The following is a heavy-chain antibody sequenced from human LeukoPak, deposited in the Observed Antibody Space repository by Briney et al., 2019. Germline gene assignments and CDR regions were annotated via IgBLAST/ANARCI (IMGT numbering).Heavy chain of an antibody. V-gene: IGHV5-51*01. J-gene: IGHJ4*02. D-gene: IGHD3-16*02. CDR3: ARMIGLGEVSPYFDY. CDR2: IYPGDSDT. CDR1: EYSFTNYW. Sequence: GESLKISCKGSEYSFTNYWIGWVRQMPGKGLEWMGIIYPGDSDTRYTPSFQGQVTISADKSINTAYLQWSSLKASDTAMYYCARMIGLGEVSPYFDYWGQGSLVTVSS.